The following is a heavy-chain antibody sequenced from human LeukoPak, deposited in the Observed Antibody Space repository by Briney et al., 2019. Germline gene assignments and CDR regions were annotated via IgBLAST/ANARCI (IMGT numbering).Heavy chain of an antibody. CDR1: GFTFSGYS. CDR2: FGTRSTSI. Sequence: GGSLRLSCTASGFTFSGYSMNWIRQAPGKGLEWVSSFGTRSTSIYHAGSVKGRFAISRDNAKNSLYLQMNSLRAEDTAVYYCARDSDVRAGRYSSGWYYYYYGMDVWGQGTTVTVSS. CDR3: ARDSDVRAGRYSSGWYYYYYGMDV. D-gene: IGHD6-19*01. V-gene: IGHV3-21*01. J-gene: IGHJ6*02.